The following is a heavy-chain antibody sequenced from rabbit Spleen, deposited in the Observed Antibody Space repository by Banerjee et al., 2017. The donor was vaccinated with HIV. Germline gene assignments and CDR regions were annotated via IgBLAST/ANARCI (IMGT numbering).Heavy chain of an antibody. Sequence: QQQMVESGGGLVKPGASLTLTCTASGFTLSSYWMCWVRQAPGKGLEWIACVAGGSGSTYYASWAKGRFTISKTSSTTVTLQMTSLTVADTATYFCARDLDGVIGWYFGWWGPGTLVTVS. D-gene: IGHD4-1*01. CDR1: GFTLSSYW. CDR3: ARDLDGVIGWYFGW. V-gene: IGHV1S45*01. J-gene: IGHJ6*01. CDR2: VAGGSGST.